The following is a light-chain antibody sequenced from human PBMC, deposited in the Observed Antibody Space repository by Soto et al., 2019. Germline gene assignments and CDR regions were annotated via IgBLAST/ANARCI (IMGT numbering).Light chain of an antibody. Sequence: DIPMTQSPTSLSASVGDRVTITCRASQGIRNFVAWYQQKSGKAPKLLIYAASTLQSGVPSRFSGSGSGTDFTLTINSLQPEDVATYSCQKYSSVPVFGPGTKVEIK. J-gene: IGKJ3*01. CDR2: AAS. CDR1: QGIRNF. CDR3: QKYSSVPV. V-gene: IGKV1-27*01.